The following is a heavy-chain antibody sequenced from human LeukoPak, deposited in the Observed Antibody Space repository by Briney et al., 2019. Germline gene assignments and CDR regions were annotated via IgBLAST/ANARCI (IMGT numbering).Heavy chain of an antibody. V-gene: IGHV4-4*09. CDR2: IYTSGST. Sequence: SETLSLTCTVSGGSISSHYWSWIRQPPGKGLEWIGYIYTSGSTNYNPSLKSRVTISVDTSKNQFSLKLSSVTAADTAVYYRARTQLTYYYYYMDVWGKGTTVTVSS. CDR3: ARTQLTYYYYYMDV. J-gene: IGHJ6*03. CDR1: GGSISSHY. D-gene: IGHD2-2*01.